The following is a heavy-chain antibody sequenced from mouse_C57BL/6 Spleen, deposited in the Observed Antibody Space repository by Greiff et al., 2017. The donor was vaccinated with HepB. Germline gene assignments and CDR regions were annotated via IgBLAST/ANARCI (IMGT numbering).Heavy chain of an antibody. V-gene: IGHV1-42*01. D-gene: IGHD2-5*01. CDR2: INPSTGGT. J-gene: IGHJ3*01. Sequence: EVQLQQSGPELVKPGASVKISCKASGYSFTGYYMHWVKQSPEKSLEWIGEINPSTGGTTYNQKFKAKATMTVDKSSSTAYLQLKSLTSEDSAVYYCARYSHYDIAYWGQGTTVTVS. CDR3: ARYSHYDIAY. CDR1: GYSFTGYY.